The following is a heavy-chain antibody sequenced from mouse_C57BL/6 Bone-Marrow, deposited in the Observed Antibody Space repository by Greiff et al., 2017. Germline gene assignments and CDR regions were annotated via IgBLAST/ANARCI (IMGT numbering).Heavy chain of an antibody. CDR1: GYTFTSYG. Sequence: QVQLKESGAELARPGASVKLSCKASGYTFTSYGISWVKQRTGQGLEWIGKIYPRSGNTYYNEKFKGKATLTADKSSSTAYMELRSLTSEDSAVYFCAREVRVFAYWGQGTLVTVSA. V-gene: IGHV1-81*01. J-gene: IGHJ3*01. CDR3: AREVRVFAY. CDR2: IYPRSGNT.